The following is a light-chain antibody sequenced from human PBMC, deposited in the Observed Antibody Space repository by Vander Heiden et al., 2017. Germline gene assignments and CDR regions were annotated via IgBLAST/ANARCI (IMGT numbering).Light chain of an antibody. V-gene: IGLV2-14*03. CDR1: ISDVGDYNY. CDR2: DVS. Sequence: PGQSITISCTETISDVGDYNYVSWYQQHPGKAPKLMIYDVSNRPSGVSNRFSGSKSGNTASLTISGRQAEDEADYYCSSYTSSSTWVFGGGTKLTVL. CDR3: SSYTSSSTWV. J-gene: IGLJ3*02.